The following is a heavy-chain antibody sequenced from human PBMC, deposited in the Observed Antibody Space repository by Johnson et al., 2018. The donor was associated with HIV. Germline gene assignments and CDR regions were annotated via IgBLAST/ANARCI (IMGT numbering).Heavy chain of an antibody. Sequence: VQLVESGGGLIQPGGSLRLSCAASGFTVSSNYMSWVRQAPGKGLEWVSVISGSGGSTYYADSVKGRFTISRDNAKNSLYLQMNSLRAEDTALYYCAREFLIDHYYDSSGRGDAFDIWGQGTMVTVSS. V-gene: IGHV3-53*01. J-gene: IGHJ3*02. CDR3: AREFLIDHYYDSSGRGDAFDI. CDR1: GFTVSSNY. CDR2: ISGSGGST. D-gene: IGHD3-22*01.